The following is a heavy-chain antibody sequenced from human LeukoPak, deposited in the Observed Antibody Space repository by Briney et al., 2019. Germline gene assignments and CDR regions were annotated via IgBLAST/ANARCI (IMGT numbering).Heavy chain of an antibody. V-gene: IGHV3-23*01. CDR3: AKDSIQRNGVFDAFDI. CDR1: GFTFSDYA. Sequence: GGSLRLSCTASGFTFSDYAMNWVRQVPGKGLEWVSHISGGGVTTYYADSVKGHFTVSRDNSKNTLFLQINSLRAEDTALFYCAKDSIQRNGVFDAFDIWGQGAMVTVSS. CDR2: ISGGGVTT. D-gene: IGHD2-8*01. J-gene: IGHJ3*02.